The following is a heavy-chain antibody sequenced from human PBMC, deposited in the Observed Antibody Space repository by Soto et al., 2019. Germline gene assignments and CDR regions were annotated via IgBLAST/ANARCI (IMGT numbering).Heavy chain of an antibody. CDR3: ARERYCSSTSCYTGGYYYYGMDV. Sequence: SQTLSLTCAISGDSVSSNSAAWNWTRQSPSRGLEWLGRTYYRSKWYNDYAVSVKSRITINPDTSKNQFSLQLNSVTPEDTAVYYCARERYCSSTSCYTGGYYYYGMDVWGQGTTVTVSS. V-gene: IGHV6-1*01. CDR1: GDSVSSNSAA. J-gene: IGHJ6*02. CDR2: TYYRSKWYN. D-gene: IGHD2-2*02.